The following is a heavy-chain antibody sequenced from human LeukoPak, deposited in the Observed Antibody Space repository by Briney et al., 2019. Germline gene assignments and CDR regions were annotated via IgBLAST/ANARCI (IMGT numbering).Heavy chain of an antibody. CDR2: IYYSGST. CDR1: GGSISSGGYY. J-gene: IGHJ4*02. D-gene: IGHD3-3*02. V-gene: IGHV4-31*03. CDR3: ARGHFWSGYHLYDY. Sequence: SETLSLTCTVSGGSISSGGYYWSWIRQHPGKGLEWIGYIYYSGSTYYNPSLKSRVTISVDTSKNQFSLKLSSVTAADTAVYYCARGHFWSGYHLYDYWGQGTLVTVSS.